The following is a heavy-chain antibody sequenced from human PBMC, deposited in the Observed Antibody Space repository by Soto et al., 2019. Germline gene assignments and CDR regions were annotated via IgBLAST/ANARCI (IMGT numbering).Heavy chain of an antibody. V-gene: IGHV4-61*01. Sequence: QVQLQESGPGLVKPSETLSLTCTVSGGSVSSGSYYWSWIRQPPRKGLEWIGYIYYSGSINYNPSLRSRVTISVDASKNQFSLKLHSVTAADTALYYCARGGHDYGDYYYGMDVWGQGTTVTVSS. J-gene: IGHJ6*02. CDR1: GGSVSSGSYY. CDR2: IYYSGSI. CDR3: ARGGHDYGDYYYGMDV. D-gene: IGHD4-17*01.